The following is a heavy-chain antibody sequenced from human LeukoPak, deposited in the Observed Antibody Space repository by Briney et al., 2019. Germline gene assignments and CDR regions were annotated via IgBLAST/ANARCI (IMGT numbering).Heavy chain of an antibody. CDR1: GFTFDDYG. Sequence: GGSLRLSSAASGFTFDDYGMSWVRHAPRKGLEWGSGINWNGGSTGYADSVKGRFTISRDNAKNSLYLQMNSLRAEDTALYYCARDRPYYYDSSGYHYFDYWGQGTLVTVSS. CDR2: INWNGGST. D-gene: IGHD3-22*01. CDR3: ARDRPYYYDSSGYHYFDY. V-gene: IGHV3-20*03. J-gene: IGHJ4*02.